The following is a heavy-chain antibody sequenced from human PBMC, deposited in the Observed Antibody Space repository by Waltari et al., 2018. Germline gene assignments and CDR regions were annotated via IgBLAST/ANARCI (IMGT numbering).Heavy chain of an antibody. D-gene: IGHD3-22*01. CDR1: GGTFSSYA. V-gene: IGHV1-69*14. CDR3: ARDPRANVYYYDSSGYHDAFDI. Sequence: QVQLVQSGAEVKKPGSSVKVSCKASGGTFSSYAISWVRQAPGQGLAWMGGIIPIFGTANYAQKFQGRVTITADKSTSTAYMELSSLRSEDTAVYYCARDPRANVYYYDSSGYHDAFDIWGQGTMVTVSS. CDR2: IIPIFGTA. J-gene: IGHJ3*02.